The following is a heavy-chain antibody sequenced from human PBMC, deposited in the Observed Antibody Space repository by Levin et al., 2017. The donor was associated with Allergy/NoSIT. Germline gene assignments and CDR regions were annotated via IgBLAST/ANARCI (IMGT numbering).Heavy chain of an antibody. D-gene: IGHD6-19*01. J-gene: IGHJ6*02. CDR3: ARDNWRQWLARDRYYYGMDV. V-gene: IGHV3-7*01. CDR2: IKQDGSEK. Sequence: PGGSLRLSCAASGFTFSSYWMSWVRQAPGKGLEWVANIKQDGSEKYYVDSVKGRFTISRDNAKNSLYLQMNSLRAEDTAVYYCARDNWRQWLARDRYYYGMDVWGQGTTVTVSS. CDR1: GFTFSSYW.